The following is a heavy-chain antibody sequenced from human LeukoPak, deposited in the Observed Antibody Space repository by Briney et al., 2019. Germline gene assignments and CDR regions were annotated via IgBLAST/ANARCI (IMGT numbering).Heavy chain of an antibody. Sequence: GGSLRLSCAASGFTVSSNYMSWVRQAPGKGLEWVSVIYSGGSTYYADSVKGRFTISRDNSKNTLYLQTNSLRAEDTAVYYCAKDSGSYYVGYWGQGTLVTVSS. V-gene: IGHV3-66*01. CDR2: IYSGGST. J-gene: IGHJ4*02. CDR3: AKDSGSYYVGY. D-gene: IGHD1-26*01. CDR1: GFTVSSNY.